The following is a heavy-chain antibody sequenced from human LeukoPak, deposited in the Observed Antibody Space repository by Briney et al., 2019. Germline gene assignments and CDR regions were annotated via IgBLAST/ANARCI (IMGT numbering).Heavy chain of an antibody. CDR2: SKSETGSGTT. Sequence: GVSLRLSCAASRFTFTNACMGWVRQAPGKGREWVGLSKSETGSGTTDYAATVKGRFTISRDQSKNTKSLQMNGLATEDPAVYYCTTGRSWGLFTSWGQGTLVTV. V-gene: IGHV3-15*01. J-gene: IGHJ5*02. CDR3: TTGRSWGLFTS. D-gene: IGHD6-13*01. CDR1: RFTFTNAC.